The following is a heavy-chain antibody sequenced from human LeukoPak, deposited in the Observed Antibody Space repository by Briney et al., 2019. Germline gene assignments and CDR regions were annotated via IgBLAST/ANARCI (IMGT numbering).Heavy chain of an antibody. CDR1: GYTFSGSGWY. D-gene: IGHD3-10*01. CDR2: IYPNNGAT. V-gene: IGHV1-2*02. CDR3: ARDGPAQMVEFDN. Sequence: VASVKVSCKASGYTFSGSGWYLYWLRQAPGQGLECLGWIYPNNGATSYAQKFQGRVAMTRDTSVSTAYMELSRLRPDDTAVYFCARDGPAQMVEFDNWGQGTPVTVSS. J-gene: IGHJ4*02.